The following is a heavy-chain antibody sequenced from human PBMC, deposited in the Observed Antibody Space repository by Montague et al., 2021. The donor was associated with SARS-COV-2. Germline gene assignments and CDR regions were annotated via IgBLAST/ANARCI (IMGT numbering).Heavy chain of an antibody. Sequence: SETLSLTCAVYGGSFSGYYWSWIRQPPGKGLEWIGEISHSGSTNYNPSLKSRVTISIDTSKNQFSLKLSSVTAADTAVYYCARFAYRRLFIASYCGMDVWGQGTTVTVSS. J-gene: IGHJ6*02. D-gene: IGHD2-2*01. CDR3: ARFAYRRLFIASYCGMDV. CDR1: GGSFSGYY. V-gene: IGHV4-34*01. CDR2: ISHSGST.